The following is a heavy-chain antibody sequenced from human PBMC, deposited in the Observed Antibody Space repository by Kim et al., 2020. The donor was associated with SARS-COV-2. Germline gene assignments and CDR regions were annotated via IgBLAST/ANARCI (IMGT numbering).Heavy chain of an antibody. D-gene: IGHD3-22*01. V-gene: IGHV3-11*06. J-gene: IGHJ3*02. CDR3: ARDPYYYDSSEAFDI. Sequence: YVKGRFTISRDNAKNSLYLQMNSLRAEDTAVYYCARDPYYYDSSEAFDIWGQGTMVTVSS.